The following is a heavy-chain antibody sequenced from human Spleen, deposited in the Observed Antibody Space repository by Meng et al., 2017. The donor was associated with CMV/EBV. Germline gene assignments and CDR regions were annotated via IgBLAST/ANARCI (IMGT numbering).Heavy chain of an antibody. Sequence: ASVKVSCKASGYTFTSYYMHWVRQAPGQGLEWMGIINPSGGSTSYAQKFQGRVTMTRDTSTSTVYMELSSLRSEDTAVYYCARDLQCNPSCYIYYYYYGMDVWGQGTTVTVSS. CDR2: INPSGGST. CDR1: GYTFTSYY. J-gene: IGHJ6*02. CDR3: ARDLQCNPSCYIYYYYYGMDV. D-gene: IGHD2-2*02. V-gene: IGHV1-46*01.